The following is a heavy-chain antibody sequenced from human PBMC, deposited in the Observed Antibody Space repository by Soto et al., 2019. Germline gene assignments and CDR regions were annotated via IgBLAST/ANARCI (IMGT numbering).Heavy chain of an antibody. CDR3: ARDYSSYGPFDY. J-gene: IGHJ4*02. V-gene: IGHV3-48*01. CDR2: ISSSSSTK. Sequence: SLRLSCAASGFTFSSYSMNWVRQAPGKGLEWVSYISSSSSTKYYADSVKGRFTISRDNAKNSLYLQMNSLRAEDTAVYYCARDYSSYGPFDYWGQGTLVTVSS. D-gene: IGHD5-18*01. CDR1: GFTFSSYS.